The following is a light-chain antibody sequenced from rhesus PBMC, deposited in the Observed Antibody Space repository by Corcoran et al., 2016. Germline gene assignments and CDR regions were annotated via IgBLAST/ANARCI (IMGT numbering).Light chain of an antibody. J-gene: IGKJ2*01. CDR2: KAS. Sequence: DIQMTQSPSSLSASVGDTVTITCRASQGISSWLAWYQQQPGKAPKLLVYKASSFQSGVPSRFSGSGSGTDFTLTISRLQSEDFATYYCQQYSSRPYSFGQGTKVEIK. CDR3: QQYSSRPYS. CDR1: QGISSW. V-gene: IGKV1-22*01.